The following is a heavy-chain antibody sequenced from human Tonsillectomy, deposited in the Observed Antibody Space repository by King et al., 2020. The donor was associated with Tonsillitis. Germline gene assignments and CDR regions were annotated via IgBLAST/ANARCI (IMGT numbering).Heavy chain of an antibody. CDR1: GYNFTTYW. CDR2: IYPGDSDT. V-gene: IGHV5-51*01. D-gene: IGHD3-10*01. J-gene: IGHJ4*02. CDR3: ARHGGHDSGSYYSTPFDY. Sequence: VQLVESGAEVKKPGESLKISCKGSGYNFTTYWIGWVRQMPGKGLEWMGIIYPGDSDTRYSPSFQGQVTISADKSISTAYLQWSSLKASDTAMYYCARHGGHDSGSYYSTPFDYWGQGTLVTVSS.